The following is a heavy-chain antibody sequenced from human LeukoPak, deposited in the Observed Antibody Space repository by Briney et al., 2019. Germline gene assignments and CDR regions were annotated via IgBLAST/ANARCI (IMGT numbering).Heavy chain of an antibody. CDR3: ARTSSGVSDGMDV. CDR2: IYTSGST. J-gene: IGHJ6*02. CDR1: GGSISSGSYY. D-gene: IGHD3-22*01. Sequence: SEKLSFTCTVSGGSISSGSYYWSWIRQPPGKRLGFIGRIYTSGSTNYDPSRRSRVTISVDTSKNQFSLKLSSVTAADTAVYYCARTSSGVSDGMDVWGQGTTVTVSS. V-gene: IGHV4-61*02.